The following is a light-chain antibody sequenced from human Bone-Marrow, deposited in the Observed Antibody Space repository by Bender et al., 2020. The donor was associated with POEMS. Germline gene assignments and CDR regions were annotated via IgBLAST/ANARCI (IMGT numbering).Light chain of an antibody. CDR1: NLGEKY. V-gene: IGLV3-1*01. Sequence: SYELTQPPSVSVSPGQTANFACSGDNLGEKYVCWYQQRPGQSPVLVIYQDTKRPSGIPERFSGSNSGNTATLTISGTKGMDEADYYCQAWDRTTPVFGGGTKLTVL. CDR3: QAWDRTTPV. J-gene: IGLJ2*01. CDR2: QDT.